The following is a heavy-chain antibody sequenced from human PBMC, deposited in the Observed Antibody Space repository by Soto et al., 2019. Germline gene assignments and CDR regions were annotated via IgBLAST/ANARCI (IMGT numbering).Heavy chain of an antibody. CDR1: GYTFTSYG. V-gene: IGHV1-18*01. CDR3: ARVAARLPYYYYYGMDV. J-gene: IGHJ6*02. Sequence: QVQLVQSGAEVKKTGASVKVSCKASGYTFTSYGISWVRQAPGQGLEWMGWISAYNGNTNYAQKLQGRVTMTTDTSTSTAYMELRSLRSDDTAVYYCARVAARLPYYYYYGMDVWGQGTTVTVSS. D-gene: IGHD6-6*01. CDR2: ISAYNGNT.